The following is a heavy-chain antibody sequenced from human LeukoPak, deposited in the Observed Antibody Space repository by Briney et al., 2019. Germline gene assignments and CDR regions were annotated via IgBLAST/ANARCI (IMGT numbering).Heavy chain of an antibody. CDR2: INSDGSST. J-gene: IGHJ6*03. Sequence: GGSLRLSCAASGFTFSSYWMHWVRQAPGKGLVWVSRINSDGSSTSYADSVKGRFTISRDNAKNTLYLQMSSLRAEDTAVYYXXXXLAQGIAVAGSLYYYYYMDVWGKGTTVTVSS. CDR1: GFTFSSYW. CDR3: XXXLAQGIAVAGSLYYYYYMDV. D-gene: IGHD6-19*01. V-gene: IGHV3-74*01.